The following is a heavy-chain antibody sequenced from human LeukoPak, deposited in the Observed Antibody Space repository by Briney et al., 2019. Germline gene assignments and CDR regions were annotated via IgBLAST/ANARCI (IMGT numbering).Heavy chain of an antibody. V-gene: IGHV1-8*01. Sequence: GASVKVSCKASGYTFTSYDINWVRQATGQGLEWMGWMNPNSGNTGYAQKFQGRVTMTRNTSISTAYMELSSLRSEDTAVYYCARGGQTYYDILTGYYAYYYYYYMDVWGKGTTVTISS. CDR1: GYTFTSYD. CDR3: ARGGQTYYDILTGYYAYYYYYYMDV. D-gene: IGHD3-9*01. CDR2: MNPNSGNT. J-gene: IGHJ6*03.